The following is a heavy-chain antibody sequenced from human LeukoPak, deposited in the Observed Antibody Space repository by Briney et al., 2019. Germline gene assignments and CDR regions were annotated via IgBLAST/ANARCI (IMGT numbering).Heavy chain of an antibody. CDR2: ISSSGRTT. D-gene: IGHD2-15*01. V-gene: IGHV3-23*01. J-gene: IGHJ4*02. CDR1: GFTFSNHA. Sequence: GGTLSLSCAASGFTFSNHAKSWFRQPPGKGLQWVSVISSSGRTTESADSVKCLYTISRDNSKNTLSLQMNSLRVEDTAIYYCAKNVVVKRYIYYWGQGNLVAVSS. CDR3: AKNVVVKRYIYY.